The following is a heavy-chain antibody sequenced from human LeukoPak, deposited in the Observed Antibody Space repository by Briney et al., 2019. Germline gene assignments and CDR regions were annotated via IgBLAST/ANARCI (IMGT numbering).Heavy chain of an antibody. J-gene: IGHJ3*02. CDR1: GYSFTSYW. Sequence: KPGESLRISCKGSGYSFTSYWIGWVRQMPGKGLEWMGIIYPGDSDTRYSPSFQGQVTISADKSISTAYLQWSSLRASDTAMYYCARQGGDGYNEGGAFDIWGQGTMVTVSS. V-gene: IGHV5-51*01. CDR2: IYPGDSDT. CDR3: ARQGGDGYNEGGAFDI. D-gene: IGHD5-24*01.